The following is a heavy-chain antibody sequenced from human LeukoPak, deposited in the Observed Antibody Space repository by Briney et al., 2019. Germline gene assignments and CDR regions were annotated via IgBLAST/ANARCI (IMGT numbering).Heavy chain of an antibody. CDR1: GFTVSSNY. D-gene: IGHD2-2*01. V-gene: IGHV3-53*01. CDR2: LYSGGST. CDR3: ARGRGSTSCYYFDY. Sequence: GGSLRLSCAASGFTVSSNYMTWVRQAPGKGLEWASVLYSGGSTYYADSVKGRFTISRDNSKNTLYLQMNSLRAEDTAVYYCARGRGSTSCYYFDYWGQGTLVTVSS. J-gene: IGHJ4*02.